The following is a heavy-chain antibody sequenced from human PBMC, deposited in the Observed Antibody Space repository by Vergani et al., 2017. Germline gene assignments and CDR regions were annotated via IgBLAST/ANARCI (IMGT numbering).Heavy chain of an antibody. CDR3: ARGNPYVDFDI. V-gene: IGHV4-31*11. CDR1: GGSISSGGYY. Sequence: QVQLQESGPGLVKPSQTLSLTCAVSGGSISSGGYYWSWIRQHPGKGLEWIGYIYYSGSTYYNPSLKSRVTISVDTSRNQISLKLTSVTATDTAIYFCARGNPYVDFDIWGQGTMITGSS. CDR2: IYYSGST. D-gene: IGHD3-16*01. J-gene: IGHJ3*02.